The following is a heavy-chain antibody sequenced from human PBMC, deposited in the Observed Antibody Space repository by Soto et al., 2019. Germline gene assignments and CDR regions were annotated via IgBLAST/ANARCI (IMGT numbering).Heavy chain of an antibody. J-gene: IGHJ5*02. Sequence: SETLSLTCTVSGGSISSGGYYWSWIRQHPGKGLEWIGYIYYSGSTYYNPSLKSRVTISVDTSKNQFSLKLSSVTAADTAVYYCARVMVRGHNWFDPWGQGTLVTVSS. V-gene: IGHV4-31*03. CDR2: IYYSGST. CDR3: ARVMVRGHNWFDP. CDR1: GGSISSGGYY. D-gene: IGHD3-10*01.